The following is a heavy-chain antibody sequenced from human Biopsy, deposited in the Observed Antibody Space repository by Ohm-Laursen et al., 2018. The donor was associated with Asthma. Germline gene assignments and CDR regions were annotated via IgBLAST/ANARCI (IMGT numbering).Heavy chain of an antibody. V-gene: IGHV4-39*01. Sequence: GTLSLTCTVSGDSISSSSYYWGWIRQPPGKGLEWIGSNYYSGNTYYNPSLKSRVTISVGTSKNQFSLKLYSVTAADTAVYYCARHRGDSSGYYYDSFDYWGQGTLVTVSS. CDR2: NYYSGNT. CDR3: ARHRGDSSGYYYDSFDY. D-gene: IGHD3-22*01. J-gene: IGHJ4*02. CDR1: GDSISSSSYY.